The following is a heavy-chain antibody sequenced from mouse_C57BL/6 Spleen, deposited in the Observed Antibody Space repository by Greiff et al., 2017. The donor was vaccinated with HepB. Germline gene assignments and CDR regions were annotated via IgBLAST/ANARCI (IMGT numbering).Heavy chain of an antibody. CDR1: GYTFTSYW. Sequence: QVQLKQPGAELVRPGTSVKLSCKASGYTFTSYWMHWVKQRPGQGLEWIGVIDPSDSYTNYNQKFKGKATLTVDTSSSTAYMQLSSLTSEDSAVYYCASPYDYDAMDYWGQGTSVTVSS. V-gene: IGHV1-59*01. J-gene: IGHJ4*01. CDR3: ASPYDYDAMDY. CDR2: IDPSDSYT.